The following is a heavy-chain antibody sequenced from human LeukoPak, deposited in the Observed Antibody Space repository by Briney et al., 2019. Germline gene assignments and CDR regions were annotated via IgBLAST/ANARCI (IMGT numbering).Heavy chain of an antibody. D-gene: IGHD3-22*01. CDR1: GGSFRAVF. J-gene: IGHJ3*02. CDR3: ATRGDYSDTSGNSYDALDI. CDR2: VGHSGSA. V-gene: IGHV4-34*01. Sequence: KTSETLSLTCAVSGGSFRAVFWRWIRQPPGKGLEWIGDVGHSGSADYNPSLESRVAVSADPSKTQYSLKLTSVTAADTAVYYCATRGDYSDTSGNSYDALDIWGQGTMVTVSS.